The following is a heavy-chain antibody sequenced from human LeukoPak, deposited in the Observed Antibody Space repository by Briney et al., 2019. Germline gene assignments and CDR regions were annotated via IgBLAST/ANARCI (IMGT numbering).Heavy chain of an antibody. D-gene: IGHD4-11*01. CDR2: INTTGNT. Sequence: SETLSLTCTVSGVSIANTFYYWNWLRQPGGKGLDWIGRINTTGNTDHTPSLKTPVTISPDTNKNQFSLKPSSVTAAATPVYYCARRQYGHDYWGQGTLVTVSS. CDR3: ARRQYGHDY. J-gene: IGHJ4*02. V-gene: IGHV4-61*02. CDR1: GVSIANTFYY.